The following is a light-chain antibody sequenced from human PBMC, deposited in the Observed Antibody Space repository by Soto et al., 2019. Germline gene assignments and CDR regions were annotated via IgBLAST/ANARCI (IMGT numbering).Light chain of an antibody. CDR1: QSISNW. Sequence: DIQITQSPSSLSASVGDRVTFTCRASQSISNWLAWYQQKQGKAPKLLIYKASTLESGVPSRFRGRGSGTDFTLTISRLQTEDFETYYCQQFNNYPLTFGQGTRLEIK. CDR2: KAS. CDR3: QQFNNYPLT. J-gene: IGKJ5*01. V-gene: IGKV1-5*03.